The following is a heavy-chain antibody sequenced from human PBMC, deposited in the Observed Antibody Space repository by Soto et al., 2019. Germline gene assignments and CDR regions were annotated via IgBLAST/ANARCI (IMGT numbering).Heavy chain of an antibody. CDR1: GGTFSSYA. CDR3: ARVRYSGSFNFDY. Sequence: SVKVSCKASGGTFSSYAISWVRQAPGQGLEWMGGIIPIFGTANYAQKFQGRVTITADESTSTAYMELSSLRSEDTAVYYCARVRYSGSFNFDYWGQGTLVTVSS. D-gene: IGHD1-26*01. J-gene: IGHJ4*02. V-gene: IGHV1-69*13. CDR2: IIPIFGTA.